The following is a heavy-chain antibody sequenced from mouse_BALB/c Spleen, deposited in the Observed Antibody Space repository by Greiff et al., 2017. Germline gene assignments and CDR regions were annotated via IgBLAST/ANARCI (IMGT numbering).Heavy chain of an antibody. CDR2: IYPGDGDT. Sequence: VQLQESGAELARPGASVKLSCKASGYTFTSYWMQWVKQRPGQGLEWIGAIYPGDGDTRYTQKFKGKATLTADKSSSTAYMQLSSLASEDSAVYYCARYSASAEGFAYWGQGTLVTVSA. D-gene: IGHD1-2*01. CDR3: ARYSASAEGFAY. CDR1: GYTFTSYW. J-gene: IGHJ3*01. V-gene: IGHV1-87*01.